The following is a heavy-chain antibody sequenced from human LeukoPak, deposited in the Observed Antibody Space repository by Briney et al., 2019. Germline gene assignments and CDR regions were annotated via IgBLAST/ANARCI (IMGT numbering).Heavy chain of an antibody. J-gene: IGHJ4*02. V-gene: IGHV3-23*01. CDR2: ISGSGGST. CDR1: GFTFSSYA. Sequence: QPGGSLRLSCAASGFTFSSYAMSWVRQAPGKELEWVSAISGSGGSTYYADSVKGRFTISRDNSKNTLYLQMNSLRAEDTAVYYCAAQSARPQYSFDYWGQGTLVTVSS. D-gene: IGHD6-6*01. CDR3: AAQSARPQYSFDY.